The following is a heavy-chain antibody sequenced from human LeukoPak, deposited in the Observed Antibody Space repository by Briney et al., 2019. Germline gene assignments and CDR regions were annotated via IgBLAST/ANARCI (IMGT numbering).Heavy chain of an antibody. V-gene: IGHV4-38-2*01. CDR1: GYSISSGYY. J-gene: IGHJ5*02. Sequence: RASETLSLTCAVSGYSISSGYYWGWIRQPPGKGLEWIGSIYHSGSTYYNPSLKSRVTISVDTSKNQFSLKLSSVTAADTAVYYCARLGGGCSSTSCYGWFDPWGQGTLVTVSS. CDR2: IYHSGST. D-gene: IGHD2-2*01. CDR3: ARLGGGCSSTSCYGWFDP.